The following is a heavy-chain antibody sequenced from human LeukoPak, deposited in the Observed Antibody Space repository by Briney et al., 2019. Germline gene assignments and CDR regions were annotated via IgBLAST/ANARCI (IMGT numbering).Heavy chain of an antibody. CDR1: GYTFTNYA. CDR2: INTNTENP. CDR3: ARGMMTSVTTLTY. V-gene: IGHV7-4-1*02. Sequence: RASVKVSCKASGYTFTNYAMNWVRQAPGQGLEWMGWINTNTENPTYAQGHTGRFVFSLDTSVSTAYLQISTLKTEDTAVYYCARGMMTSVTTLTYWGQGALVTVSS. D-gene: IGHD4-17*01. J-gene: IGHJ4*02.